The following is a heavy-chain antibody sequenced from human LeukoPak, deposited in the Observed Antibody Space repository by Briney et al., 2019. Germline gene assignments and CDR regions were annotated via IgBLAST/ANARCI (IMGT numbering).Heavy chain of an antibody. Sequence: GASVKVSCKASGYTFISYGISWVRQAPGQGLEWMGWISAYNGNTNYAQKLQGRVTMTTDTSTSTAYMELRSLRSDDTAVYYCARDSTSYSGYGRDAFDIWGQGTMVTVSS. CDR1: GYTFISYG. V-gene: IGHV1-18*01. D-gene: IGHD5-12*01. J-gene: IGHJ3*02. CDR2: ISAYNGNT. CDR3: ARDSTSYSGYGRDAFDI.